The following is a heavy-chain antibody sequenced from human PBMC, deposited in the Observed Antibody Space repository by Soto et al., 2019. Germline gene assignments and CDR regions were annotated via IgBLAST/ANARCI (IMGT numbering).Heavy chain of an antibody. V-gene: IGHV1-69*06. CDR1: GGAFSSYA. J-gene: IGHJ6*02. CDR3: ARDLGYDFWSGLGYYYYGMDV. D-gene: IGHD3-3*01. Sequence: SVKVSCKASGGAFSSYAISWVRQAPGQGLEWMGGIIPIFGTANYAQKFQGRVTITADKSTSTAYMELSSLRSEDTAVYYCARDLGYDFWSGLGYYYYGMDVWGQGTTVTVSS. CDR2: IIPIFGTA.